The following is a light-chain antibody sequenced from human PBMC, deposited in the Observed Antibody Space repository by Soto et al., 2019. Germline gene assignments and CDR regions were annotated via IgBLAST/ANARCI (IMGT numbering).Light chain of an antibody. CDR3: CSYAGSYRVL. Sequence: QSVLTQPRSVSGSPGQSVTISCTGTSSDVAGYNFVSWYQQHPGKAPKLMIYDVNKWPSGVPDRFSGSKSGNTASLTISGLQAEDEADYFCCSYAGSYRVLFGGGTKLTVL. CDR1: SSDVAGYNF. V-gene: IGLV2-11*01. CDR2: DVN. J-gene: IGLJ2*01.